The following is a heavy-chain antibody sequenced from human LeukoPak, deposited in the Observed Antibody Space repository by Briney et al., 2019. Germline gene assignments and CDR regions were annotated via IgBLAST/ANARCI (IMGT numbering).Heavy chain of an antibody. V-gene: IGHV3-72*01. D-gene: IGHD3-22*01. CDR3: TRILYYGSSGYYPDH. J-gene: IGHJ4*02. CDR1: GFTFSDHH. Sequence: GGSLRLSCAASGFTFSDHHMDWVRQAPGKGLEWIGRSRNKDRGYSTVYAASVKGRFTISRDEPKNSLYLQMNSLKTEDTAVYYCTRILYYGSSGYYPDHWGQGTLVTVSS. CDR2: SRNKDRGYST.